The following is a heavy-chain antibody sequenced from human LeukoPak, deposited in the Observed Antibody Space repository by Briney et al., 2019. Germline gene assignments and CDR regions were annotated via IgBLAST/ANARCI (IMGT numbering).Heavy chain of an antibody. CDR3: ARSTTPGSENWFDP. CDR1: GDSVSSKSAA. Sequence: SQTLSLTCAISGDSVSSKSAAWKWVRQSPSRGLEWLGRTYYTSQWHNDFAVSVKSRITINPDTSKNQFSLQLNSVTPEDTAVYYCARSTTPGSENWFDPWGQGTLVTVSP. D-gene: IGHD1-1*01. CDR2: TYYTSQWHN. V-gene: IGHV6-1*01. J-gene: IGHJ5*02.